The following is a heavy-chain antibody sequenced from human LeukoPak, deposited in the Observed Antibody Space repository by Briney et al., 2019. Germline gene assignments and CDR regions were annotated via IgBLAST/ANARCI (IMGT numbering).Heavy chain of an antibody. V-gene: IGHV4-34*01. CDR1: GGSFSAYY. CDR3: ARGSPPDYCSSTSCYDDY. D-gene: IGHD2-2*01. Sequence: PSETLSLTCAVYGGSFSAYYWSWIRQPPGKGLEWIGEINHGGSTNYNPSLKSRVTFSVDTSKNQFSLELSSVTAADTAVYYCARGSPPDYCSSTSCYDDYWGQGTLVTVSS. J-gene: IGHJ4*02. CDR2: INHGGST.